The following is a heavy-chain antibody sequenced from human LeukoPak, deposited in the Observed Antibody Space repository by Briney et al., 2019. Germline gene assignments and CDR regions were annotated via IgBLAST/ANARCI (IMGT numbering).Heavy chain of an antibody. D-gene: IGHD3-22*01. CDR3: ARRPMIIDY. V-gene: IGHV4-34*01. CDR2: INHSGST. J-gene: IGHJ4*02. Sequence: SETLSLTCAVYGGSFSGYYWTWIRQPPGKGLEWIGEINHSGSTNYNPSLKSRVTISLDTSKNQISLKLSSVTAADTAVYYCARRPMIIDYWGQGTLVTVSS. CDR1: GGSFSGYY.